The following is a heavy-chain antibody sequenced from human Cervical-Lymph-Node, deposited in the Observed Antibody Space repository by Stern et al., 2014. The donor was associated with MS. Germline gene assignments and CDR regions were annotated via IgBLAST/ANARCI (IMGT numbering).Heavy chain of an antibody. Sequence: EVQLVESGGGLVKPGGSLRLSCAASAVTFSSYSMNWVRQAPGKGLEWVSSISSDGSYIYHTDSVKGRFTISRDNAKNSLYLQMNSPRAEDTAVYYCARRGFGEPFDYWGQGTLVTVSS. CDR3: ARRGFGEPFDY. J-gene: IGHJ4*02. CDR1: AVTFSSYS. D-gene: IGHD3-10*01. V-gene: IGHV3-21*01. CDR2: ISSDGSYI.